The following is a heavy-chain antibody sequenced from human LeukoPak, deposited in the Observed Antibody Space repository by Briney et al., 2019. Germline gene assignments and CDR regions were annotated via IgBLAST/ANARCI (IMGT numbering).Heavy chain of an antibody. Sequence: SETLSLTCTVSGGSISSGSYYWSWIRQPAGKGLEWIGRIYTSGSTNYNPSLKSRVTISVDTSKNQFSLKLSSVTAADTAVYYCARTGDYIGDAFDIWGQGTMVTVSS. J-gene: IGHJ3*02. V-gene: IGHV4-61*02. CDR3: ARTGDYIGDAFDI. CDR2: IYTSGST. D-gene: IGHD4-17*01. CDR1: GGSISSGSYY.